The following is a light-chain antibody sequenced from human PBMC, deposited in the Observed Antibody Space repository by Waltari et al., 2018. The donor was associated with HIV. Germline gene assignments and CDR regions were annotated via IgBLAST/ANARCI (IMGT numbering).Light chain of an antibody. J-gene: IGLJ2*01. V-gene: IGLV1-51*01. CDR2: DIN. CDR1: SSNIGTNG. Sequence: QSVLTQPPSVSAAPGQRVTISCSGTSSNIGTNGVSWYQQVPGTAPKLLIYDINNRSPGISDRFSGSQSGTSATLGISGLHTGDEADYYCGTWDDKLSAGVFGGGTKLTVL. CDR3: GTWDDKLSAGV.